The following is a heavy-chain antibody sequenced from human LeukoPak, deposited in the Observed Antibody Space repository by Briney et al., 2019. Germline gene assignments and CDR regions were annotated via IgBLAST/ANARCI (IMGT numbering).Heavy chain of an antibody. CDR2: INPNSGGT. CDR1: GYTFTGYY. V-gene: IGHV1-2*02. CDR3: ARLRGTYAVDY. J-gene: IGHJ4*02. Sequence: ASVKVSCKASGYTFTGYYIHWVRQAPGQGLEWLGWINPNSGGTNYAQKFQVRVTMTRDTSISTAYMELSRLGSDDTAMYYCARLRGTYAVDYWGQGTLVTVSS. D-gene: IGHD3-16*01.